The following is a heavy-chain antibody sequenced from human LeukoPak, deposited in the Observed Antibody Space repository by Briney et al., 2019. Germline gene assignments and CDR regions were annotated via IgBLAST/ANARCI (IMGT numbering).Heavy chain of an antibody. D-gene: IGHD3-3*01. CDR2: ISGSGGST. J-gene: IGHJ4*02. V-gene: IGHV3-23*01. CDR1: GFTFSSYV. Sequence: GGSLRLSCAASGFTFSSYVMSWVRQAPGKGLEWVSAISGSGGSTYYADSVKGRFTISRDNSKNTLYLQMNSLRAEDTAVYYCAKAPRGFWSGYYPDYWGQGTLVTVSS. CDR3: AKAPRGFWSGYYPDY.